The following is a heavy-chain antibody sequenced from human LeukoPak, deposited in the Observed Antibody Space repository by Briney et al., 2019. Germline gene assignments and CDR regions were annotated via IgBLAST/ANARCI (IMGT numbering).Heavy chain of an antibody. CDR3: ARHRIPAADDAFDI. V-gene: IGHV4-39*01. Sequence: SETLSLTCTVSGGSISRSSYYWGWIRQPPGKGLEWFGSLYYSGSTYYNPSLKSRVTMSGDTSKNQFSLKLSSVTAADTAVYYCARHRIPAADDAFDIWGQGTMVTVSS. CDR2: LYYSGST. CDR1: GGSISRSSYY. J-gene: IGHJ3*02. D-gene: IGHD6-13*01.